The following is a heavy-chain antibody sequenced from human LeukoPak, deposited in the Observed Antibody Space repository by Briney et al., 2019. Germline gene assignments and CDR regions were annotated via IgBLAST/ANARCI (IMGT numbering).Heavy chain of an antibody. Sequence: GGSLRLSCAASGFTFSSCGMHWVRQAPGKGLEWEAVISYDGSNKYYADSVKGRFTISRDNSKNTLYLQMNSLRVEDTAIYYCARDPQLLGFGEYFGHFDYWGQGTLVTVSS. CDR3: ARDPQLLGFGEYFGHFDY. D-gene: IGHD3-10*01. V-gene: IGHV3-30*19. J-gene: IGHJ4*02. CDR1: GFTFSSCG. CDR2: ISYDGSNK.